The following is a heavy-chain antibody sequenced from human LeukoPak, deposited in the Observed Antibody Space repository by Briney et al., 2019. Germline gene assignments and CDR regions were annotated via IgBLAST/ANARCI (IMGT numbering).Heavy chain of an antibody. CDR2: ISGSGGST. CDR1: GFTFSSYA. V-gene: IGHV3-23*01. D-gene: IGHD2-15*01. Sequence: GGSLRLSCAASGFTFSSYAMSWVRQAPGKGLEWVSAISGSGGSTYYADSVKGRFTISRDNSENTLYLQMNSLRAEDTAVYYCAKSIRSYCSGGSCPGYWGQGTLVTVSS. CDR3: AKSIRSYCSGGSCPGY. J-gene: IGHJ4*02.